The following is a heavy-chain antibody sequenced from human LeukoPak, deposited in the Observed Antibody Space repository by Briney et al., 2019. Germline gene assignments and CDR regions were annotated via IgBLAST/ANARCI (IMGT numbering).Heavy chain of an antibody. J-gene: IGHJ3*02. Sequence: SETLSLTCTVSGGSISSYYWSWIRQPPGKGLEWIGYIYYSGSTNYNPSLKSRVTISVDTSKNQFSLKLSSVTAADTAVYYCARQYYYDSSGLLLGAFDIWGQGTMVTVSS. D-gene: IGHD3-22*01. CDR3: ARQYYYDSSGLLLGAFDI. V-gene: IGHV4-59*08. CDR2: IYYSGST. CDR1: GGSISSYY.